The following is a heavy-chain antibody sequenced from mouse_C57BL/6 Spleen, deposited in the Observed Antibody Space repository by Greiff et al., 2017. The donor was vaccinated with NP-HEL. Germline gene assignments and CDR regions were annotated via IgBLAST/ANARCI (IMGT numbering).Heavy chain of an antibody. D-gene: IGHD4-1*01. CDR1: GYTFTSYW. J-gene: IGHJ2*01. Sequence: QVQLQQPGAELVKPGASVKLSCKASGYTFTSYWMQWVKQRPGQGLEWIGEIDPSDSYTNYNQKFKGKATLTVDTSSSTAYMQLSSLTSEDSAVYYCARLVAGTEDYWGQGTTLTVSS. CDR3: ARLVAGTEDY. V-gene: IGHV1-50*01. CDR2: IDPSDSYT.